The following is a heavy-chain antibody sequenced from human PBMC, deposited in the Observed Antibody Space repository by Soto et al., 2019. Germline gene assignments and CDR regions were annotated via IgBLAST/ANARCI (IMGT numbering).Heavy chain of an antibody. Sequence: SVKVSCKASGGPFSSYAISLVRQAPGQGLEWIGGMIPIFGTANYPQKFQGRVTITADESTSTAYMELSSLRSEDTAVYYCASNEGGVVVVPAQSEYYYYYYGMDVWGQGTTVTVSS. V-gene: IGHV1-69*13. CDR3: ASNEGGVVVVPAQSEYYYYYYGMDV. D-gene: IGHD2-2*01. CDR1: GGPFSSYA. J-gene: IGHJ6*02. CDR2: MIPIFGTA.